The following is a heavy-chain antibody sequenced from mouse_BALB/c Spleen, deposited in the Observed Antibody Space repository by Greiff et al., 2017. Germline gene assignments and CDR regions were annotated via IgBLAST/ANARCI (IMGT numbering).Heavy chain of an antibody. J-gene: IGHJ3*01. Sequence: DVQLVESGGGLVKPGGSLKLSCAASGFTFSSYAMSWVRQTPEKRLEWVATISSGGSYTYYPDSVKGRFTISRDNAKNTLYLQMSSLRSEDTAMYYCASQIYDGYPAWFAYWGQGTLVTVSA. CDR3: ASQIYDGYPAWFAY. D-gene: IGHD2-3*01. V-gene: IGHV5-9-3*01. CDR2: ISSGGSYT. CDR1: GFTFSSYA.